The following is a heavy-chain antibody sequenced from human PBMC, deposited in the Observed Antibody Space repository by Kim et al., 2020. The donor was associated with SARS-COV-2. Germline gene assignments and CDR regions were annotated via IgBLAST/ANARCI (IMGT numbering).Heavy chain of an antibody. CDR2: ISSYNGNT. Sequence: ASVKVSCKASGYIFTSYGSNWVRQAPGQGLEWMGWISSYNGNTKYAQKFQGRVTMTTDTSTTTAYMELRSLRSNDTATYYCARARVSDYGDYIDYWGQGTQIPVSS. J-gene: IGHJ4*02. CDR3: ARARVSDYGDYIDY. CDR1: GYIFTSYG. V-gene: IGHV1-18*01. D-gene: IGHD4-17*01.